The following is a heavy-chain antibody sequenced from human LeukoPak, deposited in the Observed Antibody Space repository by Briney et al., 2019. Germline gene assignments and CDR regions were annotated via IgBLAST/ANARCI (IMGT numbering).Heavy chain of an antibody. D-gene: IGHD3-9*01. V-gene: IGHV4-30-2*01. CDR2: IYHSGST. J-gene: IGHJ4*02. CDR3: ARLGDILTIADY. Sequence: SETLSLTCTVSGGSISSGGYYWSWIRQPPGKGLEWIGYIYHSGSTYYNPSLKSRVTISVDRSKNQFSLKLSSVTAADTAVYYCARLGDILTIADYWGQGTLVTVSS. CDR1: GGSISSGGYY.